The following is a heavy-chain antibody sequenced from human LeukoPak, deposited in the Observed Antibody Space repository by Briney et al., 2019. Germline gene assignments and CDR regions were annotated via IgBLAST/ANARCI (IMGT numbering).Heavy chain of an antibody. J-gene: IGHJ5*02. D-gene: IGHD6-13*01. CDR3: ARGLGYSSSWYGDWFDP. Sequence: GGSLRLSCAASGFTLSSYAMSWVRQAPGKGLEWVSSISSSSSYIYYADPVKGRFTISRDNAENSLYLQMNSLRAEDTAVYYCARGLGYSSSWYGDWFDPWGQGTLVTVSS. CDR1: GFTLSSYA. V-gene: IGHV3-21*01. CDR2: ISSSSSYI.